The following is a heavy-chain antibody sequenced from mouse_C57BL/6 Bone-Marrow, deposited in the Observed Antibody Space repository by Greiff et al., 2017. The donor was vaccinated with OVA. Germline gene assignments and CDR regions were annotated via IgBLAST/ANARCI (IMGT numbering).Heavy chain of an antibody. CDR1: GFTFSDYG. CDR2: ISSGSSTI. V-gene: IGHV5-17*01. Sequence: EVMLVESGGGLVKPGGSLKLSCAASGFTFSDYGMHWVRQAPEKGLEWVAYISSGSSTIYYADTVKGRFTISRDNAKNTLFLQMTSLRSEDTAMYYCARDGPRGLYAMDYWGQGTSVTVSS. D-gene: IGHD3-3*01. J-gene: IGHJ4*01. CDR3: ARDGPRGLYAMDY.